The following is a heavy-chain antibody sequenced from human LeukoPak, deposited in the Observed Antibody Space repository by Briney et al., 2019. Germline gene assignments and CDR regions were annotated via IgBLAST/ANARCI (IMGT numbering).Heavy chain of an antibody. CDR2: INHSGRT. CDR3: ARGTLSVDYGGHLRERNNYYYTDV. D-gene: IGHD4-23*01. J-gene: IGHJ6*03. CDR1: GESFSGYY. Sequence: PSETLSLTCAVDGESFSGYYWSWIRQPPGKGLEWIGAINHSGRTNYNPSVKSRVTISVDTSKNQFSLKLSSVTAADTAVYYCARGTLSVDYGGHLRERNNYYYTDVWGKGTTVTVSS. V-gene: IGHV4-34*01.